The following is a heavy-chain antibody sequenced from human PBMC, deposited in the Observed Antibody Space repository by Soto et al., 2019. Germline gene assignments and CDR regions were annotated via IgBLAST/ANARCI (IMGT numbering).Heavy chain of an antibody. Sequence: QVQLVQSGGEVKKPGASVKVSCKASGYTFINSGISWVRQAPGQGLEWMGWISPNSGNTNYAQNLQGRVTMTTDTSTSTPYMELRSLISDDTAVYYCARRPPFSYGDYVTYYFDYWGQGTLVTVSS. V-gene: IGHV1-18*01. CDR3: ARRPPFSYGDYVTYYFDY. D-gene: IGHD4-17*01. CDR2: ISPNSGNT. CDR1: GYTFINSG. J-gene: IGHJ4*02.